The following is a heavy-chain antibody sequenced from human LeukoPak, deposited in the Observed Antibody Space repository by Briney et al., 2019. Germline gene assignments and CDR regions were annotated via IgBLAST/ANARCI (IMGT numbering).Heavy chain of an antibody. V-gene: IGHV3-33*01. CDR1: GFTFSSHG. CDR3: ARDRPDSSGYYLRFGYFDY. D-gene: IGHD3-22*01. Sequence: GRSLRLSCAASGFTFSSHGMHWVRQAPGKGLEWVAVIWYDGNNKYYADSVKGRFTISRDNSKNTLYLQMNSLRAEDTAVYYCARDRPDSSGYYLRFGYFDYWGQGTLVTVSS. J-gene: IGHJ4*02. CDR2: IWYDGNNK.